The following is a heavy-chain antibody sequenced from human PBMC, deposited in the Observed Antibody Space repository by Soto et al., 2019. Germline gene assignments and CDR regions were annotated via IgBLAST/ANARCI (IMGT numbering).Heavy chain of an antibody. CDR3: ARDRDIVVVPADDYYMDV. D-gene: IGHD2-2*01. CDR1: GFTFSDYY. V-gene: IGHV3-11*01. Sequence: QVQLVESGGGLVKPGGSLRLSCAASGFTFSDYYMSWIRQAPGKGLEWGSYISSSGSTIYYADSVKGRFTISRDNAKNSLYLQMNSLRAEDTAVYYCARDRDIVVVPADDYYMDVWGKGTTVTVSS. CDR2: ISSSGSTI. J-gene: IGHJ6*03.